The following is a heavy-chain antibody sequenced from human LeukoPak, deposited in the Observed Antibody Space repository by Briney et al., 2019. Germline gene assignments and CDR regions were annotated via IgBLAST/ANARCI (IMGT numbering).Heavy chain of an antibody. CDR3: ARARSEYSSSSYFDY. Sequence: PSQTLPLTCTVSGGSISSGGYYWSWIRQHPGKGLEWIGYIYYSGSTYYNPSLKSRVTISVDTSKNQFSLKLSSVTAADTAVYYCARARSEYSSSSYFDYWGQGTLVTVSS. D-gene: IGHD6-6*01. J-gene: IGHJ4*02. CDR1: GGSISSGGYY. CDR2: IYYSGST. V-gene: IGHV4-31*03.